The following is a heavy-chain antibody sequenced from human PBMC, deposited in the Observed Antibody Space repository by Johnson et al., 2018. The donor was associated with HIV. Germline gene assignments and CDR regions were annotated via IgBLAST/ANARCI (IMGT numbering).Heavy chain of an antibody. CDR2: ISYDGTKK. J-gene: IGHJ3*02. D-gene: IGHD4-11*01. CDR1: GFAFSGYA. Sequence: QVHLVESGGGVVQPGRSLRLSCAASGFAFSGYALHWVRQAPGKGLEWVALISYDGTKKYPAGSVKGRFTISRDNSKNTLYLQMNNLSLGDTAVYYCARSVHDYSDYLWGRDAFDIWGQGTMVIVSS. CDR3: ARSVHDYSDYLWGRDAFDI. V-gene: IGHV3-30*04.